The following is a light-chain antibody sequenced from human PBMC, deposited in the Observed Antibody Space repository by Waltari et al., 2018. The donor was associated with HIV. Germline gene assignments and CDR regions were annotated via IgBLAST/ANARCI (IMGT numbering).Light chain of an antibody. CDR3: QVWDSSSDHVL. Sequence: SSVLTQPPSVSVAPGKTARITCGGNNIERKSVHWYQQKPGQAPALVIYYDSDRPSGIPERFSGSNSGDTATLTISRVGDGDEADYYCQVWDSSSDHVLIGGGTKLTVL. CDR2: YDS. CDR1: NIERKS. V-gene: IGLV3-21*04. J-gene: IGLJ2*01.